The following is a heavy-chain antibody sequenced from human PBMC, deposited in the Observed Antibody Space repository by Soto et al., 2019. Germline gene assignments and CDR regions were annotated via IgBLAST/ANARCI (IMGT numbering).Heavy chain of an antibody. CDR3: ARGHTAMVIDYFDY. J-gene: IGHJ4*02. Sequence: SETLSLTCAVYGGSFSGYYWSWIRQPPGKGLEWIGEINHSGSTNYNPSLKSRVTISVDTSKNQFSLKLSSVTAADTAVYYCARGHTAMVIDYFDYWGQGTLVTGSS. V-gene: IGHV4-34*01. CDR1: GGSFSGYY. D-gene: IGHD5-18*01. CDR2: INHSGST.